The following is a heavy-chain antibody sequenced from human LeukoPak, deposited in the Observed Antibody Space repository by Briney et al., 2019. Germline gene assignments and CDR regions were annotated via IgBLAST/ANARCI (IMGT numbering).Heavy chain of an antibody. D-gene: IGHD6-13*01. CDR3: ARVREATIAPFFDY. J-gene: IGHJ4*02. CDR2: IYYSGST. V-gene: IGHV4-31*03. Sequence: SETLSLTSTVSGDSISSGDYYWTWIRQHPGKGLEWIGCIYYSGSTYHNLSLKGRVIISADTSKNHFSLKLSSVTAADTAVYYCARVREATIAPFFDYGGQGILVTVSS. CDR1: GDSISSGDYY.